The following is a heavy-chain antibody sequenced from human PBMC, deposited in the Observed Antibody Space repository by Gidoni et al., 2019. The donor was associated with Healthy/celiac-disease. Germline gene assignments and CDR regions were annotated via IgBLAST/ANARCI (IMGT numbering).Heavy chain of an antibody. CDR2: INAGNGNT. CDR1: GYTFTSYA. Sequence: QVQLVQSGAEVKKPGASVKVSCKASGYTFTSYAMHWVRPAPGQRLEWMGWINAGNGNTKYSQKFQGRVTITRDTSASTAYMELSSLRSEDTAVYYCARDSQRPIVVVVAATHFDYWGQGTLVTVSS. J-gene: IGHJ4*02. D-gene: IGHD2-15*01. CDR3: ARDSQRPIVVVVAATHFDY. V-gene: IGHV1-3*01.